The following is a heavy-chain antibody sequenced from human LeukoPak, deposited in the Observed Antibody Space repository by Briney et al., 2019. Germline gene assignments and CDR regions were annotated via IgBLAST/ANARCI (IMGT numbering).Heavy chain of an antibody. V-gene: IGHV4-59*12. J-gene: IGHJ4*02. CDR2: IYYSGST. CDR3: ARDETVTTFRGRYYYFDY. CDR1: GDSLSTYS. D-gene: IGHD4-17*01. Sequence: SETLSLTCTVSGDSLSTYSWSWLRQPPGKGLEYIGYIYYSGSTNYNPSLKSRVTMSVDTSKNQFSLKLSSVTAADTAVYYCARDETVTTFRGRYYYFDYWGQGTLVTVSS.